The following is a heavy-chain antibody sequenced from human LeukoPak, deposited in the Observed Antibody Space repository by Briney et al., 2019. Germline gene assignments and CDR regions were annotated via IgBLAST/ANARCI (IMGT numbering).Heavy chain of an antibody. CDR3: AREVLCSGGSCYDLDY. J-gene: IGHJ4*02. V-gene: IGHV4-61*02. D-gene: IGHD2-15*01. CDR1: GGSISSGSYY. Sequence: PSQTLSLTCTVSGGSISSGSYYWSWIRQPAGKGLEWIRRIYTSGSTNYNPSLKSRVTISVDTSKNQFSLKLSSVTAADTAVYYCAREVLCSGGSCYDLDYWGQGTLVTVSS. CDR2: IYTSGST.